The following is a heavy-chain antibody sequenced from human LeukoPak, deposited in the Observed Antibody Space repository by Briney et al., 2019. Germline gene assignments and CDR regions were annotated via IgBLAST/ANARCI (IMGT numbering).Heavy chain of an antibody. Sequence: PSETLSLTCTVSGGSISSYYWSWIRQPPGKGLEWIGYIYYSGSTNYNPSLKSRVTISVDTSKNQFSLKLSSVTAADTAVYYCARAYDFWSGSFDYWGQGTLVTVSS. V-gene: IGHV4-59*01. D-gene: IGHD3-3*01. CDR3: ARAYDFWSGSFDY. CDR1: GGSISSYY. CDR2: IYYSGST. J-gene: IGHJ4*02.